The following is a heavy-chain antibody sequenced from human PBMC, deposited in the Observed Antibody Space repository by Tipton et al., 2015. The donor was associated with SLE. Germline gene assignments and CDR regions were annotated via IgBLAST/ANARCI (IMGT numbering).Heavy chain of an antibody. Sequence: GLVKPSQTLSLTCTVSGDSISSGGYYWSWIRQHPGKGLEYIGYIHYRRNTYYNPSLRSRVFISVDTSKNQFSLKLNSVTAADTAVYFCARQRGYYDGTPFPPWNFDLWGRGTQVTVSS. V-gene: IGHV4-31*03. D-gene: IGHD3-16*01. CDR2: IHYRRNT. CDR1: GDSISSGGYY. CDR3: ARQRGYYDGTPFPPWNFDL. J-gene: IGHJ2*01.